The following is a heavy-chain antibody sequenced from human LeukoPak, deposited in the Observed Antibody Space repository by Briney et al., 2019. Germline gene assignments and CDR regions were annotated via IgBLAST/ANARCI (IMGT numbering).Heavy chain of an antibody. J-gene: IGHJ5*02. CDR2: IYASGST. CDR3: ARDPPDSSRWFDP. D-gene: IGHD6-19*01. V-gene: IGHV4-4*07. CDR1: GGSISNYY. Sequence: SETLSLTCTVSGGSISNYYWSWIRQPAGKGLEWIGRIYASGSTNYNPSLKSRVTMSVDTSKNQFSLRLSSVTAADTAVYYCARDPPDSSRWFDPWGQGTLVTVSP.